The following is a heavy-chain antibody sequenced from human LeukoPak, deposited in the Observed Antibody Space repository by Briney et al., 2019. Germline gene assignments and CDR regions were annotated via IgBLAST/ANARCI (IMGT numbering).Heavy chain of an antibody. V-gene: IGHV3-23*01. CDR3: AKGFQYYYYGMDV. CDR1: GFTFTRYA. Sequence: PGGSLRLSCAASGFTFTRYAMSWVRQAPGKGLEWVSAISGSGGSTYYADSVKGRFTISRDNSKNTLYLQMNSLRAEDTAVYYCAKGFQYYYYGMDVWGQGTTVTVSS. J-gene: IGHJ6*02. CDR2: ISGSGGST.